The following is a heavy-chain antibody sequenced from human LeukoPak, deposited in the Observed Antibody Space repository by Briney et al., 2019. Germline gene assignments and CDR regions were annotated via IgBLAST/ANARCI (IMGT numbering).Heavy chain of an antibody. CDR2: IYYSGST. Sequence: KASETLSLTCTVSGGSISSYYWSWIRQPPGKGLEWIGYIYYSGSTNYNPSLKSRVTISVDTSKTQFSLKLSSVTAADTAVYYCARDPGGELAYFFDYWGQGTLVTVSS. J-gene: IGHJ4*02. CDR3: ARDPGGELAYFFDY. CDR1: GGSISSYY. D-gene: IGHD3-16*01. V-gene: IGHV4-59*01.